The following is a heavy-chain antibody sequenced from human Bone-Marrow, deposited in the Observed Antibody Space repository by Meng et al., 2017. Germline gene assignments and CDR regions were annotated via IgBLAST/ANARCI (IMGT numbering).Heavy chain of an antibody. CDR2: ISGSGNI. CDR3: AKDTESREWPRGYFDS. Sequence: GESLKISCAASGFQFSGYAMTWVRQAPGKGLEWVSVISGSGNIFYADSAKGRFTISRDNSKNTMYLQMNSLTVEDTAVYYCAKDTESREWPRGYFDSCGQATLVTASS. J-gene: IGHJ4*02. D-gene: IGHD5-12*01. CDR1: GFQFSGYA. V-gene: IGHV3-23*01.